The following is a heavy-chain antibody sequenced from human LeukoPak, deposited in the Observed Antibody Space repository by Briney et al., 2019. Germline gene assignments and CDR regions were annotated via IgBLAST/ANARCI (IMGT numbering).Heavy chain of an antibody. CDR1: GFTFSSYS. CDR3: ARDALAAAGTGAGY. CDR2: ISSSGTYI. Sequence: GGSLRLSCAASGFTFSSYSMNWVRQAPGKGLEWVSSISSSGTYISYTDSVKGRFTISRDNDKNSLYLQMNSLRAEDTAVYYCARDALAAAGTGAGYWGQGTLVTVSS. V-gene: IGHV3-21*01. D-gene: IGHD6-13*01. J-gene: IGHJ4*02.